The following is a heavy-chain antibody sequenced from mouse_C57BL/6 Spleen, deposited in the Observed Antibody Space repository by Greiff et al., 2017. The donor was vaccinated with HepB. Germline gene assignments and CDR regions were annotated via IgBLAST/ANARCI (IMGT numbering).Heavy chain of an antibody. V-gene: IGHV1-82*01. Sequence: QVQLKQSGPELVKPGASVKISCKASGYAFSSSWMNWVKQRPGKGLEWIGRIYPGDGDTNYNGKFKGKATLTADKSSSTAYMQLSSLTSEDSAVYFCARYYDYEYYYAMDYWGQGTSVTVSS. CDR1: GYAFSSSW. D-gene: IGHD2-4*01. J-gene: IGHJ4*01. CDR2: IYPGDGDT. CDR3: ARYYDYEYYYAMDY.